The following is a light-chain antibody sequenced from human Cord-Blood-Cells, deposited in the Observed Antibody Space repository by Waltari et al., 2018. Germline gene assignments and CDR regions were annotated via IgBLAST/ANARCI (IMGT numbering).Light chain of an antibody. CDR1: SSNIGSNY. Sequence: QSVLTQPPSASGTPGQRVTISCSGSSSNIGSNYVYWYQQLPGTAPKLLIYRNNQRPSGVPDLFSGSKSGTSASLAMSGLRSEDEADYYCAAWDDSLSGSWVFGGGTKLTVL. CDR3: AAWDDSLSGSWV. J-gene: IGLJ3*02. CDR2: RNN. V-gene: IGLV1-47*01.